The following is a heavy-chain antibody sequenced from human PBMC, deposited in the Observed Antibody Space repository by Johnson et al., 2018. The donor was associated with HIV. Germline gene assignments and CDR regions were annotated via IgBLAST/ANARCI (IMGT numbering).Heavy chain of an antibody. CDR1: GFTFSSYA. CDR3: ARGPITIFGVVTTGDAFDI. Sequence: QVQLVESGGGVVQPGRSLRLSCAASGFTFSSYAMHWVRQAPGKGLEWVAVISYDGSNKYYADSVKGRFTISRDNSKTTLYLQMNSLRAEDTAVYYCARGPITIFGVVTTGDAFDIWGQGTMVTVSS. J-gene: IGHJ3*02. CDR2: ISYDGSNK. D-gene: IGHD3-3*01. V-gene: IGHV3-30-3*01.